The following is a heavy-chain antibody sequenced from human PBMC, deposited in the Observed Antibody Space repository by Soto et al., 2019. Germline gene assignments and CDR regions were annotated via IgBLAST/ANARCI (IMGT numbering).Heavy chain of an antibody. CDR3: ARETNTIFGVVSLTFDP. CDR1: GGSVSSGSYY. J-gene: IGHJ5*02. V-gene: IGHV4-61*01. CDR2: IYYSGST. Sequence: SETLSLTCTVSGGSVSSGSYYWSWIRQPPGKGLEWIGYIYYSGSTNYNPSLKSRVTISVDTSKNQFSLKLSSVTAADTAVYYCARETNTIFGVVSLTFDPWGQGTLVTVSS. D-gene: IGHD3-3*01.